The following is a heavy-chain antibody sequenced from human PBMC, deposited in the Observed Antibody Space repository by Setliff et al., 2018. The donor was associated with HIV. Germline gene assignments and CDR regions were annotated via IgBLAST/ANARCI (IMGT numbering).Heavy chain of an antibody. V-gene: IGHV1-2*02. J-gene: IGHJ6*03. D-gene: IGHD3-9*01. CDR3: AGSILTGYYTFGADYYYYMDV. CDR1: GNTFTKYY. CDR2: INPNNGGT. Sequence: ASVKVSCKASGNTFTKYYMHWVRQAPGQGLEWMGWINPNNGGTNYAQKFQGRVTMTRDTSISTAYMELSRLRSEDTALYYCAGSILTGYYTFGADYYYYMDVWGKGTTVTVSS.